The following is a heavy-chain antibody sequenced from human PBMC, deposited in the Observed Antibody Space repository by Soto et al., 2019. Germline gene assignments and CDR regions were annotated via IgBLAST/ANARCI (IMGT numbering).Heavy chain of an antibody. V-gene: IGHV3-23*01. D-gene: IGHD7-27*01. J-gene: IGHJ2*01. CDR2: ISGGGDAA. CDR3: ARKILGSTTRPNYWYFDL. Sequence: EVQVLESGGGLVQPGGSLRLSCAGSGFTFINYAMNWVRQAPGKGVEWVSSISGGGDAAFFPDSVRGRFTISRDNSKNTVTLQMNSLGVDDTAVYYCARKILGSTTRPNYWYFDLWGRGTLVTVSS. CDR1: GFTFINYA.